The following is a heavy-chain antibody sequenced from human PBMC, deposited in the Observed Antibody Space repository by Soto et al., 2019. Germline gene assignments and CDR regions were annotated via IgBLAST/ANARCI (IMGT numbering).Heavy chain of an antibody. V-gene: IGHV4-4*07. J-gene: IGHJ6*02. CDR3: ARDYDSWSGYYMSLGLGEYYYGMDV. Sequence: PSETLSLTCTVSGGSISSYYWSWIRQPAGKGLEWIGRIYTSGSTNYNPSLKSRVTMSVDTSKNQFSLKLSSVTAADTAVYYCARDYDSWSGYYMSLGLGEYYYGMDVWGQGTTVTVSS. CDR2: IYTSGST. CDR1: GGSISSYY. D-gene: IGHD3-3*01.